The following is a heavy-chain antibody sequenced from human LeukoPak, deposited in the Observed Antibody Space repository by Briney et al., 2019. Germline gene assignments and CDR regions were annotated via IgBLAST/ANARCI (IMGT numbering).Heavy chain of an antibody. Sequence: PSETLSLTCAVYGGSFSGYYWSWIRQPPGKGLEWIGEINHSGSTNYNPSLKSRVTISVDTSKNQFSPKLSSVTAADTAVYYCARATAGKGFDYWGQGTLVTVSS. CDR3: ARATAGKGFDY. J-gene: IGHJ4*02. CDR2: INHSGST. CDR1: GGSFSGYY. D-gene: IGHD6-13*01. V-gene: IGHV4-34*01.